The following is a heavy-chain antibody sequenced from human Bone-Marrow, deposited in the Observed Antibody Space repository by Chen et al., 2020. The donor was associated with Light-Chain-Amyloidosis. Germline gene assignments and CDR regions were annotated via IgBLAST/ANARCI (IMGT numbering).Heavy chain of an antibody. CDR3: ARDISEDWFDP. Sequence: VQLQQSGPGLVKPSQTLSLTCAISGDSVSSNSAAWYWIRQSPSRGLEWLGRTYYRSKWYFEYAESVRSRITIDPETSKNQFSLHLNSLTPEDTALYYCARDISEDWFDPWGQGTLVTVSS. CDR2: TYYRSKWYF. D-gene: IGHD3-9*01. J-gene: IGHJ5*02. V-gene: IGHV6-1*01. CDR1: GDSVSSNSAA.